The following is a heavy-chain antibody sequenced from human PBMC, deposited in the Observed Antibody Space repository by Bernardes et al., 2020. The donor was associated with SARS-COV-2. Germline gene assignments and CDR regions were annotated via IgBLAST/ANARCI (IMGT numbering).Heavy chain of an antibody. V-gene: IGHV1-18*01. J-gene: IGHJ3*02. Sequence: ASVQVSCKASGYTFHSYGISWVRQAPGQGLEWMGWISAYNGNTTYAQKLQGRVTMTTDTSTSTAYMELRSLRSDDTAVYYCARAWIQLFPEAFDIWGQGTMVTVS. CDR2: ISAYNGNT. CDR3: ARAWIQLFPEAFDI. CDR1: GYTFHSYG. D-gene: IGHD5-18*01.